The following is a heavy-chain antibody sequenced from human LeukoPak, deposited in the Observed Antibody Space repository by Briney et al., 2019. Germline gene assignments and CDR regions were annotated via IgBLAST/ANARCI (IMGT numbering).Heavy chain of an antibody. Sequence: ASVKVSCKASGYTFTSYGISWVRQAPGQGLEWMGWISAYNGNTNYAQKLQGRVTLTTDTSTSTAYMELRSLRSDDTAVYYCARGAGEGVTPWYFDYWGQGTLVTVSS. CDR1: GYTFTSYG. J-gene: IGHJ4*02. CDR2: ISAYNGNT. V-gene: IGHV1-18*01. CDR3: ARGAGEGVTPWYFDY. D-gene: IGHD3-10*01.